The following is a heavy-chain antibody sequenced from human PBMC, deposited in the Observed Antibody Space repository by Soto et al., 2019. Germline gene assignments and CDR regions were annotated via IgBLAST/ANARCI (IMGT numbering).Heavy chain of an antibody. V-gene: IGHV4-39*01. Sequence: QLQLQESGPGLVKPSETLSLTCTVSGGSISSSSYYWGWIRQPPGNGLGWIGSIYYSGSTYCNTSLTCRVTISVDASESQFALQLSSLTAADTAVYYSARHPQRSTIATTWGQGTLITVSA. J-gene: IGHJ5*02. CDR1: GGSISSSSYY. D-gene: IGHD2-2*01. CDR2: IYYSGST. CDR3: ARHPQRSTIATT.